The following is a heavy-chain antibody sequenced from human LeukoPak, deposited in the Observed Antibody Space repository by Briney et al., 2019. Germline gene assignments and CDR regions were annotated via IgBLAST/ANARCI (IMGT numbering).Heavy chain of an antibody. D-gene: IGHD3-3*01. J-gene: IGHJ4*02. CDR3: ARAPIWSGYQITPNFDY. Sequence: GASVKVSCKASGYTFTGYYMHWVRQAPGQGLEWMGWINPNSGGTNYAQKFQGRVTMTRDTSISTAYMELSRLRSDDTAVYYCARAPIWSGYQITPNFDYWGQGTLVTVSS. V-gene: IGHV1-2*02. CDR2: INPNSGGT. CDR1: GYTFTGYY.